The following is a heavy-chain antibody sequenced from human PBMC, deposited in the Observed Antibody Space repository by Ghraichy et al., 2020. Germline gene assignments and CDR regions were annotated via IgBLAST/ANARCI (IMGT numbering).Heavy chain of an antibody. Sequence: GGSLRLSCAASGFTFSSHAMTWVRQVPGQGLEWVSAISGSGGTTYYADSVKGRFTISRDNSKNTLYLQMNSLRAEDTAVYSCAKFGLRERLQEYHFDYWGQGALVTVSS. V-gene: IGHV3-23*01. CDR2: ISGSGGTT. J-gene: IGHJ4*02. CDR1: GFTFSSHA. CDR3: AKFGLRERLQEYHFDY. D-gene: IGHD2-21*02.